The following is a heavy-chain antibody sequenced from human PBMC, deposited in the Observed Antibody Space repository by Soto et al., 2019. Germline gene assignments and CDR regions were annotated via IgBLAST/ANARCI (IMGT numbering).Heavy chain of an antibody. Sequence: QVQLVQSGAEVKKPGSSVKVSCKASGGTFSSYTISWVRQAPGQGLEWMGRIIPILGIANYAQKFQGRVTFTADKSTSTASMELSSLRPEDTAVYYCARNTKRGDYISSDYWGQGTLGTVSS. D-gene: IGHD2-21*02. CDR2: IIPILGIA. CDR3: ARNTKRGDYISSDY. J-gene: IGHJ4*02. CDR1: GGTFSSYT. V-gene: IGHV1-69*02.